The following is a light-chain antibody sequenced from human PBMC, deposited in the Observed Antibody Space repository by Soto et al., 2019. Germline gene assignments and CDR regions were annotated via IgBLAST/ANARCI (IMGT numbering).Light chain of an antibody. CDR1: QSVRSRY. J-gene: IGKJ1*01. CDR2: AAS. CDR3: QQYGSSPWT. Sequence: EIVLTQSPDTLSLSPGESATLSCRASQSVRSRYLAWHQQKPGQAPRLLIYAASSRATGIPERFSGSGSGTDFTLTISRLEPEDFAVYYCQQYGSSPWTFGQGTKVEIK. V-gene: IGKV3-20*01.